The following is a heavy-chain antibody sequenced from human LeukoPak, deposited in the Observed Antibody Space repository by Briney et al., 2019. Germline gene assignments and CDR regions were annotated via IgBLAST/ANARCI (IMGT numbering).Heavy chain of an antibody. Sequence: SETLSLACAVYGGSFSGYYWSWIRQPPGKGLEWIGEINHSGSTNYNPSLKSRVTISVDTSKNQFSLKLSSVTAADTAVYYCAGGPYYYDSSGPIDYWGQGTLVTVSS. D-gene: IGHD3-22*01. CDR2: INHSGST. CDR3: AGGPYYYDSSGPIDY. CDR1: GGSFSGYY. V-gene: IGHV4-34*01. J-gene: IGHJ4*02.